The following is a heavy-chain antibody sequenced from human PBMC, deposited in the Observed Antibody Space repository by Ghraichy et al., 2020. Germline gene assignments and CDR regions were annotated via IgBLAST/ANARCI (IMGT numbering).Heavy chain of an antibody. J-gene: IGHJ5*02. V-gene: IGHV3-23*01. CDR2: ISSRGSGT. Sequence: GGSLRLSCEASGFTFSNYAMSWVRQAPGKGLEWVSSISSRGSGTYYADSVKGRFTISRDNSKNTLYLQMNSLRTEDMAIYYCAKDRGDYAGQARFDPWGQGTLVTVSS. CDR3: AKDRGDYAGQARFDP. D-gene: IGHD3-16*01. CDR1: GFTFSNYA.